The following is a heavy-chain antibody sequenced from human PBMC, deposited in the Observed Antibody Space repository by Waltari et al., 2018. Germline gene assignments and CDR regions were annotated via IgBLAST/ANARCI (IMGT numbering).Heavy chain of an antibody. Sequence: QVQLQQWGAGLLKPSETLSLTCAVYGGSFSGYYWRWIRPPPGKGLEWIGEINHSGSTNYNPSLKSRVTISVDTSTSTAYMELRSLRSDDTAVYYCARALAVRTVTNWFDPWGQGTLVTVSS. D-gene: IGHD5-18*01. CDR3: ARALAVRTVTNWFDP. V-gene: IGHV4-34*01. CDR1: GGSFSGYY. CDR2: INHSGST. J-gene: IGHJ5*02.